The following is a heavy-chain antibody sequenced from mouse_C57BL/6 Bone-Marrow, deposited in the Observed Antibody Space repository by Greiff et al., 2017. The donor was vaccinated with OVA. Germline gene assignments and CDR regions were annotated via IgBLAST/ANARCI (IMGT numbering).Heavy chain of an antibody. CDR1: GYTFTSYW. CDR3: ARELRLQDDY. Sequence: QVHVKQPGAELVKPGASVKLSCKASGYTFTSYWMHWVKQRPGQGLEWIGMIHPNSGSTNYNEKFKSKATLTVDKSSSTAYMQLSSLTSEDSAVYYCARELRLQDDYWGQGTTLTVSS. J-gene: IGHJ2*01. V-gene: IGHV1-64*01. CDR2: IHPNSGST. D-gene: IGHD3-2*02.